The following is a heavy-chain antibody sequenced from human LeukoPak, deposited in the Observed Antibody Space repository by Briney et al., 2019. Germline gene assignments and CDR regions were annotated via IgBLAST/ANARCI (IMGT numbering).Heavy chain of an antibody. CDR1: GGSFSGYY. J-gene: IGHJ6*02. D-gene: IGHD4-11*01. Sequence: PSETLSLTCAVYGGSFSGYYWSWIRQPPGKGLEWIGEINHSGSTNYNPSLKSRVTISVDTSKNQFSLKLSSVTAADTAVYYCARMTTVTHYYYYGMNVWGQGTTVTVSS. V-gene: IGHV4-34*01. CDR3: ARMTTVTHYYYYGMNV. CDR2: INHSGST.